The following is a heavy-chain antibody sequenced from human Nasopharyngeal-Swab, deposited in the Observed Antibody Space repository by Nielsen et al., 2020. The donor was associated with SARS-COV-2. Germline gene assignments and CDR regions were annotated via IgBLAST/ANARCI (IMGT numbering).Heavy chain of an antibody. Sequence: GESLKISCAASGFTFTSYNMHWVRQAPGKGLEWVAVISYDGSNKYYADSVKGRFTISRDNSKNTLYLQMNSLRAEDTAVYYCAREGSWAFDIWGQGTMVTVSS. J-gene: IGHJ3*02. CDR1: GFTFTSYN. CDR2: ISYDGSNK. D-gene: IGHD6-13*01. CDR3: AREGSWAFDI. V-gene: IGHV3-30-3*01.